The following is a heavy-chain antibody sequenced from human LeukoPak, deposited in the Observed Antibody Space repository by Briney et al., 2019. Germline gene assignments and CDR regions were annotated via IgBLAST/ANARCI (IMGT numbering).Heavy chain of an antibody. Sequence: PSETLSLTCAVYGGSFSGYYWSWIRQPPGKGLEWIGEINHSGSTNYNPSLKSRVTISVDTSKNQFSLKLSSVTAADTAVYYCASMAYCSRTTCPADYWGQGTLVTVSS. CDR1: GGSFSGYY. CDR2: INHSGST. D-gene: IGHD2-2*01. V-gene: IGHV4-34*01. J-gene: IGHJ4*02. CDR3: ASMAYCSRTTCPADY.